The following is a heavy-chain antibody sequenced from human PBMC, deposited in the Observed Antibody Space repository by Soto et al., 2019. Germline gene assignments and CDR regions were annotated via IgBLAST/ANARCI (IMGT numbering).Heavy chain of an antibody. CDR2: IYYSGST. D-gene: IGHD6-13*01. J-gene: IGHJ1*01. CDR1: GGSIRSYY. V-gene: IGHV4-59*01. CDR3: ARDSWYSSSWYAQH. Sequence: PSETLSLTCTVSGGSIRSYYWSWIRQPPGKGLEWIGYIYYSGSTKYNPSLKSRVTISVDSSKNQFSLKLYLQMNSLRAEDTAVYYCARDSWYSSSWYAQHWGQGTLVTVSS.